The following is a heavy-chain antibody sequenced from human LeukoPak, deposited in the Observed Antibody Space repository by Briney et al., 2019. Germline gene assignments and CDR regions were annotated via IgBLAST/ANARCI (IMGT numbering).Heavy chain of an antibody. J-gene: IGHJ4*02. CDR3: VRDLDLGGYSSFEY. CDR2: ISPDGSTT. D-gene: IGHD4-23*01. V-gene: IGHV3-74*03. Sequence: PGGSLRLSCAASGFTFSRYWMHWVRQAPGKGLMWVSRISPDGSTTLYADSVKGRFTISRDNAKNTLYLQMNSLGAEDTAVYYCVRDLDLGGYSSFEYWGQGTLVTVSS. CDR1: GFTFSRYW.